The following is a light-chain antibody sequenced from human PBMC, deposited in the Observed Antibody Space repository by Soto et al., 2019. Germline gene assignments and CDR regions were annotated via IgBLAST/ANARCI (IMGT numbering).Light chain of an antibody. V-gene: IGKV3-11*01. CDR1: QSVSSY. Sequence: ELVLTQSPATLSLSPGERATLSCRASQSVSSYLAWYQQKPGQTPRLLIYDASNRATGIPARFSGSGSGTDFTLTISSLEPEDFAVYYCQHGSNWPRTFGQGTKVEIK. CDR3: QHGSNWPRT. CDR2: DAS. J-gene: IGKJ1*01.